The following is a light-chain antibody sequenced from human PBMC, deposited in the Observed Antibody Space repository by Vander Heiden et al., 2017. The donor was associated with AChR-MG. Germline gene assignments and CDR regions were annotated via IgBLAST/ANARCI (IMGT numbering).Light chain of an antibody. CDR2: QDS. V-gene: IGLV3-1*01. CDR3: QAWDSSTASEG. Sequence: SYELTQPPSVSVSPGQPASITCSGDELGDKYACWYQQKPGQSPVLVIYQDSKRPSGIPERFSGPNSGNTATLTISGTQAMDEADYYGQAWDSSTASEGFGTGTKVTVL. J-gene: IGLJ1*01. CDR1: ELGDKY.